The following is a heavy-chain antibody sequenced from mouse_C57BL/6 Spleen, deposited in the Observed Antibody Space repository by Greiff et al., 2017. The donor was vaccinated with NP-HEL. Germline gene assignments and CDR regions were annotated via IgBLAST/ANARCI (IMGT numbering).Heavy chain of an antibody. Sequence: EVKLQQSGPGLVKPSQSLSLTCSVTGYSITSGYYWNWIRQFPGNNLEWMGYISYDGSNNYNPSLKNRISITRDTSKNQFFLKLNSVTTEDTATYYCASSRQLRLPYYAMDYWGQGTSVTVSS. J-gene: IGHJ4*01. CDR2: ISYDGSN. CDR1: GYSITSGYY. V-gene: IGHV3-6*01. D-gene: IGHD3-2*02. CDR3: ASSRQLRLPYYAMDY.